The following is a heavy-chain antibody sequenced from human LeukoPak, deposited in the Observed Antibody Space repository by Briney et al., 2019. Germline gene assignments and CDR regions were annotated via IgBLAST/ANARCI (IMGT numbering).Heavy chain of an antibody. CDR1: GFTFSSYS. Sequence: GGSLRPSCAASGFTFSSYSMNWVRQAPGKGLEWVSSISSSSSYIYYADSVKGRFTISRDNSKNTLYLQMNSLRAEDTAVYYCARAGSDYDFWSGFDYWGQGTLVTVSS. J-gene: IGHJ4*02. CDR2: ISSSSSYI. V-gene: IGHV3-21*01. CDR3: ARAGSDYDFWSGFDY. D-gene: IGHD3-3*01.